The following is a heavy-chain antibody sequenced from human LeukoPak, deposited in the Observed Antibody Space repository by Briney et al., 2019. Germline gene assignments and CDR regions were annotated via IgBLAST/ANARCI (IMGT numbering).Heavy chain of an antibody. Sequence: PGRPLRLSCAASGFSFTMYGIHWVRQSPGKGLEWVAVISADGNNEYYAKSVKRRFTISRDNSKNTVYLQMTSLRTEDTAVYYCAKDQIGWAPGYVSGPLDQWGQRTLHTVSS. D-gene: IGHD6-19*01. V-gene: IGHV3-30*18. CDR2: ISADGNNE. CDR3: AKDQIGWAPGYVSGPLDQ. CDR1: GFSFTMYG. J-gene: IGHJ4*02.